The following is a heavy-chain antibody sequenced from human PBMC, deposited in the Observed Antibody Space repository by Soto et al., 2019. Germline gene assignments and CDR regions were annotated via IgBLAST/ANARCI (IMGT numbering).Heavy chain of an antibody. J-gene: IGHJ6*02. CDR3: AKGSYGSGSYYNYYYYYGMDV. CDR2: MSGSGGST. Sequence: GGSLRLSCAASGFTFSSYARSCVRHAPGKGLEGGSAMSGSGGSTYYADSVKGRFTISRDNPKNTLYLQLNRLRAEDTAVYYCAKGSYGSGSYYNYYYYYGMDVWGQGTTVTVSS. D-gene: IGHD3-10*01. CDR1: GFTFSSYA. V-gene: IGHV3-23*01.